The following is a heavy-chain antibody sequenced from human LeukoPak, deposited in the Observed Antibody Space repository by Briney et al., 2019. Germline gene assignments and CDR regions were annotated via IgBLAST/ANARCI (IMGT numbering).Heavy chain of an antibody. V-gene: IGHV3-21*01. J-gene: IGHJ5*02. CDR3: ARDASPAAYNGNWFDP. CDR1: GFTFSSYS. Sequence: GGSLRLSCAASGFTFSSYSMNWVRQAPGKGLEWVSFISSSSSYIYYGDSVKGRFTISRDNAKNSLSLQMNSLRAEDTAVYYCARDASPAAYNGNWFDPWGQGTLVTVSS. CDR2: ISSSSSYI. D-gene: IGHD3-10*01.